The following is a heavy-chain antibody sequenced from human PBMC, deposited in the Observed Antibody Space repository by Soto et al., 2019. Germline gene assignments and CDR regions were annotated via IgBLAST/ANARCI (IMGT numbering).Heavy chain of an antibody. CDR3: AREDGIVGATAAGDY. CDR1: GFTFSTYH. J-gene: IGHJ4*02. CDR2: VNGRGNSI. V-gene: IGHV3-21*01. Sequence: EVLLVESGGGLVQPGGSLRLSCAASGFTFSTYHMNWVRQAPGKGLAWVSAVNGRGNSIYYTDAVKGRFTISRDNAKTPLYRQMNSLRAEDTAIEYCAREDGIVGATAAGDYGGQGALGTVSS. D-gene: IGHD1-26*01.